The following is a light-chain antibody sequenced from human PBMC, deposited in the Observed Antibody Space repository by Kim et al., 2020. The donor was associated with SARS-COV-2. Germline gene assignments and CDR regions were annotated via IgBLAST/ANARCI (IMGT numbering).Light chain of an antibody. V-gene: IGKV1-9*01. CDR1: EVINSY. CDR3: QQLKSYPLT. Sequence: SASVGDRVTITCRASEVINSYLAWYQQQPGKAPKLLIYAASTLQSGVPSRFSGSGSGTEFSLTISSLQPEDFATYYCQQLKSYPLTFGGGTKLEI. J-gene: IGKJ4*01. CDR2: AAS.